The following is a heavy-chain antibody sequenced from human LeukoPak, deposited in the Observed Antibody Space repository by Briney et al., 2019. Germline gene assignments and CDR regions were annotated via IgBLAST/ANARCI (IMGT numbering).Heavy chain of an antibody. CDR1: GFTFSSYA. D-gene: IGHD3-22*01. Sequence: GGSLRLSCAASGFTFSSYAMSWVRQAPGKGLEWVSAISGSGGSTYYADSVKGRFTISRDNSKNTLYLQMNSLRAEDTAVYYCAREIYYYDSGGYYYPDYWGQGALVTVSS. J-gene: IGHJ4*02. CDR2: ISGSGGST. V-gene: IGHV3-23*01. CDR3: AREIYYYDSGGYYYPDY.